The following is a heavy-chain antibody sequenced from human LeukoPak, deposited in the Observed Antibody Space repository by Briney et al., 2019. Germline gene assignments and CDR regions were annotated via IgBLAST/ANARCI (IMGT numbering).Heavy chain of an antibody. V-gene: IGHV4-61*01. J-gene: IGHJ4*02. CDR2: IYYSGST. CDR1: GYSISSSYY. D-gene: IGHD3-22*01. CDR3: AGSNTYSSGYYRFDY. Sequence: SETLSLTCAVSGYSISSSYYWSWIQQPPGKGLEWIGYIYYSGSTNYNPSLKSRVTISVDTSKNQFSLKLSSVTAADTAVYYCAGSNTYSSGYYRFDYWGQGTLVTVSS.